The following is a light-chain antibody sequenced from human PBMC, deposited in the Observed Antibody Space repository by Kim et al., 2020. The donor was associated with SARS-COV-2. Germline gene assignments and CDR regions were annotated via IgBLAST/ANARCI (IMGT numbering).Light chain of an antibody. CDR1: QGISSA. Sequence: ATQLTQFPSSLSASVGDRVTITCRASQGISSALAWYQQKAGKVPKLLIYDASNLESGVPSRFSGSGSGTGFTLTISSLQPEDFATYYYQHVNTYPYSFGQGTKRE. V-gene: IGKV1-13*02. CDR2: DAS. CDR3: QHVNTYPYS. J-gene: IGKJ2*01.